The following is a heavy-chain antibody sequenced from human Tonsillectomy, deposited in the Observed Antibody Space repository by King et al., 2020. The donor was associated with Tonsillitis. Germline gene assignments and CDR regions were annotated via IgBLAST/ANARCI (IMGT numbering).Heavy chain of an antibody. CDR2: IKSKTDGGTT. CDR1: GFTFSNAW. J-gene: IGHJ4*02. CDR3: DRTPLSGEGAGY. V-gene: IGHV3-15*01. D-gene: IGHD3-10*01. Sequence: VQLVESGGGLVKPGGSLRLSCAASGFTFSNAWMSWVRQAPGKGLEWVGRIKSKTDGGTTDYAAPVKGRFTISRDDSKNTLYLQMNSLKTEDTAVYYCDRTPLSGEGAGYCGQGTLVTVSS.